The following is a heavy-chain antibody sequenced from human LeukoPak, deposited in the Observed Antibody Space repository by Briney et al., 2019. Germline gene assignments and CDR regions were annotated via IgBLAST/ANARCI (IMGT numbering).Heavy chain of an antibody. D-gene: IGHD6-13*01. CDR2: ISSSSSYI. V-gene: IGHV3-21*01. Sequence: GGSLRLSCAASGFTFSSYSMNWVRQAPGKGLEWVSSISSSSSYIYYADSVKGRFTISRDNAKNSLYLQMNSLRAEDTAVYYCARGRIAAATITGVFDYWGQGTLVTVSS. CDR3: ARGRIAAATITGVFDY. J-gene: IGHJ4*02. CDR1: GFTFSSYS.